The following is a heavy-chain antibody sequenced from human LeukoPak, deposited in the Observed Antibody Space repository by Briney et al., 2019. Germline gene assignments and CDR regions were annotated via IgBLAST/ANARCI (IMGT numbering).Heavy chain of an antibody. CDR3: ARGQVPAARGYNWFDP. J-gene: IGHJ5*02. CDR1: GWSFNDYY. D-gene: IGHD2-2*01. CDR2: INARGDT. V-gene: IGHV4-34*01. Sequence: PWETLSLTCAVYGWSFNDYYWNWIRQPPGKGLEWIGEINARGDTNYNPSLKSRGTISVDTSKKQFSLRLTSMIAADTALYYCARGQVPAARGYNWFDPWGQGTLVTDSS.